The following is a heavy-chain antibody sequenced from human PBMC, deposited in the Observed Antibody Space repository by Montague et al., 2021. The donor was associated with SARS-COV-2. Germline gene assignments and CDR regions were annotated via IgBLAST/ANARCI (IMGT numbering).Heavy chain of an antibody. D-gene: IGHD6-19*01. Sequence: SETLSLTCTVSGSTISATIYTWGCISQPPGKGSAFIACLFSSCMPHPNPSPQSPVTFPVDTPKNHISLKLTSVTAADTSVYYCARLALSGWPSYYLYGLDAWGPGTLITVSS. CDR3: ARLALSGWPSYYLYGLDA. CDR1: GSTISATIYT. V-gene: IGHV4-39*02. J-gene: IGHJ6*01. CDR2: LFSSCMP.